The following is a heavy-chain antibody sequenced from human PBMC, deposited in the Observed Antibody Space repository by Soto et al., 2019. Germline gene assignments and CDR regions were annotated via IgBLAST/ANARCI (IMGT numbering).Heavy chain of an antibody. CDR3: ARHVKARDPENNWFDP. J-gene: IGHJ5*02. V-gene: IGHV4-39*01. Sequence: QLQLQESGPGLVKPSETLSLTCTVSGGSISSSSYYWGWIRQPPGKGLEWIGSIYYSGSTYYNPSLKSRVTISVDTSKNQFSLKLSSVTAADTAVYYCARHVKARDPENNWFDPWGQGTLVTVSS. CDR2: IYYSGST. CDR1: GGSISSSSYY.